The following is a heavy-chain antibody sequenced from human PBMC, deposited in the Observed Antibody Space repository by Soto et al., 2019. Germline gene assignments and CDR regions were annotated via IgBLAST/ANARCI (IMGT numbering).Heavy chain of an antibody. CDR2: ISYDGTKK. D-gene: IGHD4-17*01. CDR3: AMEEARLRTSAVDY. CDR1: GFSFRTYD. J-gene: IGHJ4*02. V-gene: IGHV3-30-3*01. Sequence: QVQLVESGGGVVQPGRSLRLSCAASGFSFRTYDVNWVRQAPGKGLEWVAFISYDGTKKDYADSVKGRFTIYSDNSKSTLFLQMNRLRSEDTAVYYCAMEEARLRTSAVDYWGQGALVTVSS.